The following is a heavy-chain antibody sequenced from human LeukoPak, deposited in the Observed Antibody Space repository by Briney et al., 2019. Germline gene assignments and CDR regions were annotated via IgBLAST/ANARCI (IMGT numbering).Heavy chain of an antibody. V-gene: IGHV4-39*07. D-gene: IGHD3-10*01. CDR1: GGSISSSSYY. Sequence: SETLSLTCTVSGGSISSSSYYWGWIRQPPGKVLEWIGEINHSGSTNYNPSLNSRVTISVDTSKNQFSLKLSSVTAADTAVYYCARGGSVVRYSYKPYYYYMDVWGKGTTVTISS. CDR3: ARGGSVVRYSYKPYYYYMDV. CDR2: INHSGST. J-gene: IGHJ6*03.